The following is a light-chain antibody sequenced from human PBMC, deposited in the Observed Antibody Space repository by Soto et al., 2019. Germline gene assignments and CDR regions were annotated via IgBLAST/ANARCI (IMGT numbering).Light chain of an antibody. CDR3: QQYFNTPWT. CDR2: WAS. CDR1: QSLFYSSNNKDD. J-gene: IGKJ1*01. Sequence: DIVMTQSPDSLAVSLGERATINCKSSQSLFYSSNNKDDLAWYQQKPGQPPRLLIYWASTRESGVPERFSGSGSGTDFTLTVTSLQAEDVAIYYCQQYFNTPWTFGQGTKVEIK. V-gene: IGKV4-1*01.